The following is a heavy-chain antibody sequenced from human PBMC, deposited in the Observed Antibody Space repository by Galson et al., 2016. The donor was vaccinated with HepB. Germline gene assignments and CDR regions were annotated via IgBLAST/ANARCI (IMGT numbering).Heavy chain of an antibody. D-gene: IGHD3-9*01. V-gene: IGHV3-33*01. Sequence: SLRLSCAASGFTFRSYGMHWVRQAPGKGLEWVAVIWCAGSTKYYGDSVKGRFTISRDNSKNTLYLQMNSLGPEDTAVYYCTAYDTGYFDSWGQGTVVTVSS. J-gene: IGHJ4*02. CDR1: GFTFRSYG. CDR2: IWCAGSTK. CDR3: TAYDTGYFDS.